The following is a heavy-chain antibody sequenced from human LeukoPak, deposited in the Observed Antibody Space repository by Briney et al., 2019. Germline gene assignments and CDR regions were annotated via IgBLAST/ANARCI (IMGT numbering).Heavy chain of an antibody. V-gene: IGHV3-30-3*02. CDR1: GFTFSNYA. J-gene: IGHJ4*02. CDR2: ISYDGSDK. Sequence: PGGSLRLSCAASGFTFSNYAMHWVRQAPGKGLEWVAVISYDGSDKYYADSVKGRFTISRDNSKNTLYLQMNSLRPEDTAVYYCAKSAQFDYWGQGTLVTVSS. CDR3: AKSAQFDY.